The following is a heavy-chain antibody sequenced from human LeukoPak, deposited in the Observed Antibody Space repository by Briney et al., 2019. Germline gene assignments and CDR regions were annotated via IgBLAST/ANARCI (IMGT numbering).Heavy chain of an antibody. CDR3: ARYDARYGMDV. CDR2: ISYDGSNK. V-gene: IGHV3-30-3*01. Sequence: GGSLRLSCAASGFTFSTYAMHWVRQVPGKGLEWVAVISYDGSNKYYADSVKGRFTISRDNSKNTLYLQMNSLRGEDTGVYYCARYDARYGMDVWGQGTTVTVSS. J-gene: IGHJ6*02. CDR1: GFTFSTYA. D-gene: IGHD1-1*01.